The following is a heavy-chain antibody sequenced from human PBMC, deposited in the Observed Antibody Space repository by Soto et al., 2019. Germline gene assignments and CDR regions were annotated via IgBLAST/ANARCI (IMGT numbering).Heavy chain of an antibody. D-gene: IGHD3-22*01. Sequence: QVQLQQWGAGLLKPSETLSLTCAVYGGSFSGYYWSWIRQPPGKGLEWIGEINHSGSTNYNPSLKSLVTISVDTSKNQFSLKLSSVTAADTAVYYCARPIYYDSSGYRDYWGQGTLVTVSS. J-gene: IGHJ4*02. CDR2: INHSGST. V-gene: IGHV4-34*01. CDR1: GGSFSGYY. CDR3: ARPIYYDSSGYRDY.